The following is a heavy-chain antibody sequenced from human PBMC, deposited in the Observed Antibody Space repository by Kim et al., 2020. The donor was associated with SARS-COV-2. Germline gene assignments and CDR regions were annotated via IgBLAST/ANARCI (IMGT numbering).Heavy chain of an antibody. Sequence: GGSLRLSCAASGFTFSNYGIHWVRQAPGKGLEWVAIIWYDGSNKYYADSVKGRFTVSRDDSKNTLYPQINSLRPEDTAVYYCARGPDYSSGWYHAPDYWG. V-gene: IGHV3-33*01. J-gene: IGHJ4*01. CDR1: GFTFSNYG. CDR2: IWYDGSNK. CDR3: ARGPDYSSGWYHAPDY. D-gene: IGHD6-19*01.